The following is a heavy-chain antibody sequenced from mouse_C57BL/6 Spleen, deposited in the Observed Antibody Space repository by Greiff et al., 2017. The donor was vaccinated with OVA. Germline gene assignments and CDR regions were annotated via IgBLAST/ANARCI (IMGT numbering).Heavy chain of an antibody. Sequence: DVHLVESGGGLVKPGGSLKLSCAASGSTFSDYGMHWVRQAPEKGLEWVAYISSGSSTIYYADTVKGRFTISRDNAKNTLFLQMTSLRSEDTAMYYCARMVTNYYYAMDYWGQGTSVTVSS. V-gene: IGHV5-17*01. CDR2: ISSGSSTI. J-gene: IGHJ4*01. CDR1: GSTFSDYG. D-gene: IGHD2-2*01. CDR3: ARMVTNYYYAMDY.